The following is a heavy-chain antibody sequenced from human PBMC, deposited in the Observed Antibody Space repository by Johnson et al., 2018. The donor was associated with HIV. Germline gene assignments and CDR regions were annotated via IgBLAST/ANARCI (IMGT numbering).Heavy chain of an antibody. J-gene: IGHJ3*02. D-gene: IGHD1-1*01. Sequence: QVQLVESGGGVVQPGRSLRLSCAASGFTFSSYAMYWVRQAPGKGLEWVAGILYDGSNKYHADSVKGRFTISRDNSKNTLYLQMNSLRAEDTAVYYCARVPLDDWHSDAFDIWGQGTMVTVSS. CDR1: GFTFSSYA. CDR2: ILYDGSNK. V-gene: IGHV3-30-3*01. CDR3: ARVPLDDWHSDAFDI.